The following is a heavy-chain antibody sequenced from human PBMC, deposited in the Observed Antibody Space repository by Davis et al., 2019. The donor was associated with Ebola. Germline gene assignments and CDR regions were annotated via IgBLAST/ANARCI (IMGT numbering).Heavy chain of an antibody. CDR3: ARSSIAARPGYYYGMDV. Sequence: GESLKISCAASGFTLSTYSMNWVRQAPGKGLEWVSSISSSSSYIYYADSVKGRFTISRDNAKNSLYLQMNSLRAEDTAVYYCARSSIAARPGYYYGMDVWGQGTTVTVSS. D-gene: IGHD6-6*01. J-gene: IGHJ6*02. CDR2: ISSSSSYI. V-gene: IGHV3-21*01. CDR1: GFTLSTYS.